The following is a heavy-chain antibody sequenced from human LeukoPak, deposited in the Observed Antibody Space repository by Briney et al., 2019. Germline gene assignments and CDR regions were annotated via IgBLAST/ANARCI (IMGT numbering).Heavy chain of an antibody. CDR1: GYTFTSYG. CDR2: IIPIFGTA. J-gene: IGHJ3*02. Sequence: SVKVSCKASGYTFTSYGISWVRQAPGQGLEWMGGIIPIFGTANYAQKFQGRVTITADKSTSTAYMELSSLRSEDTAVYYCARPEYYYDTSGSDIYAFDIWGQGTMVTVSS. D-gene: IGHD3-22*01. CDR3: ARPEYYYDTSGSDIYAFDI. V-gene: IGHV1-69*06.